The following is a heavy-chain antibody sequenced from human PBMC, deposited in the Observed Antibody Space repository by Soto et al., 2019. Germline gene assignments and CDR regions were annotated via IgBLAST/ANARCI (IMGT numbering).Heavy chain of an antibody. V-gene: IGHV1-69*13. D-gene: IGHD6-13*01. J-gene: IGHJ4*02. CDR2: IIPIFGTA. Sequence: ASVKVSCKASGGTFSSYAISWVRQAPGQGLEWTGGIIPIFGTANYAQKFQGRVTITADESTSTAYMELSSLRSEDTAVYYCARGGYSSSRGSDYWGQGTLVTVSS. CDR1: GGTFSSYA. CDR3: ARGGYSSSRGSDY.